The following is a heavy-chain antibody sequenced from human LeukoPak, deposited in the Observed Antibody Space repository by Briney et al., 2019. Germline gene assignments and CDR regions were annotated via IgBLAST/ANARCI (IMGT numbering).Heavy chain of an antibody. CDR1: GGSISSYY. CDR3: ARDLSNCMVRGVIFWFDP. D-gene: IGHD3-10*01. J-gene: IGHJ5*02. V-gene: IGHV4-4*07. CDR2: IYTSGST. Sequence: SETLSLTCTVSGGSISSYYWSWIRQPAGKGLEWIGRIYTSGSTNYNPSLKSRVTMSVDTSKNQFSLKLSSVTAADTAVYYCARDLSNCMVRGVIFWFDPWGQGTLVTVSS.